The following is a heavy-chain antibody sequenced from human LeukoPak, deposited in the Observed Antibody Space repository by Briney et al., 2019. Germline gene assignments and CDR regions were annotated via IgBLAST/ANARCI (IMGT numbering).Heavy chain of an antibody. CDR2: INPNSGDT. CDR3: ATQFDYDRSAYYLRAFDL. J-gene: IGHJ3*01. V-gene: IGHV1-2*02. Sequence: ASVKVSCKASGYIFTGYYIHWVRQAPGQGRWWMGWINPNSGDTNSAQKFQDRVTMTRDTSISSAYMELSRLTSDDTAVYYCATQFDYDRSAYYLRAFDLWGQGTKVTVSS. CDR1: GYIFTGYY. D-gene: IGHD3-22*01.